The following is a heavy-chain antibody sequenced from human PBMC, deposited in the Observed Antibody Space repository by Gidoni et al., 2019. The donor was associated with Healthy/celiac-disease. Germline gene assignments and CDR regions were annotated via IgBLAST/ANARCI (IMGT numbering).Heavy chain of an antibody. CDR1: GFTFSSYS. J-gene: IGHJ4*02. D-gene: IGHD6-13*01. CDR2: ISSSSSYI. Sequence: EVQLVESGGGLVKPGGSLRRSCAASGFTFSSYSMNWVRQAPGKGLGWVSSISSSSSYIYYADSVKGRFTISRDNAKNSLYLQMNSLRAEDTAVYYCARGDGAAAGTFDYWGQGTLVTVSS. CDR3: ARGDGAAAGTFDY. V-gene: IGHV3-21*01.